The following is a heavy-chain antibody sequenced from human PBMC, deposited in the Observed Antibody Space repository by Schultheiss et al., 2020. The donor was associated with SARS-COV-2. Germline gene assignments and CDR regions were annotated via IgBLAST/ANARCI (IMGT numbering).Heavy chain of an antibody. CDR1: GYTFTSYA. CDR2: INAGNGNT. V-gene: IGHV1-3*01. J-gene: IGHJ6*02. Sequence: ASVKVSCKASGYTFTSYAMHWVRQAPGQRLEWMGWINAGNGNTKYSQKFQGRVTITRDTSASTAYMELSSLRSEDTAVYYCARTPGPSTLRRYYYYGMDVWGQGTTVTVSS. D-gene: IGHD2-2*01. CDR3: ARTPGPSTLRRYYYYGMDV.